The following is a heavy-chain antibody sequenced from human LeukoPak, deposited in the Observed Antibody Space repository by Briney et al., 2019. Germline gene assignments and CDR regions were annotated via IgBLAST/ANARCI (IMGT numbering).Heavy chain of an antibody. CDR1: GFTFSSYA. D-gene: IGHD3-10*01. CDR2: ISYDGSNK. Sequence: PGGSLRLSCAASGFTFSSYAMHWVRQAPGKGLEWVAVISYDGSNKYYADSVKGRFTISRDNSKNTLYLQMNSLRAEDTAVYYCAKAEFLRPGYYGMDVWGQGTTVTVSS. CDR3: AKAEFLRPGYYGMDV. V-gene: IGHV3-30*04. J-gene: IGHJ6*02.